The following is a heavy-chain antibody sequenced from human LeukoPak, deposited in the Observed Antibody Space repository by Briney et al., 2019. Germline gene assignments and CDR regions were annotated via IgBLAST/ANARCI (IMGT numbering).Heavy chain of an antibody. D-gene: IGHD2-15*01. J-gene: IGHJ1*01. CDR3: ARVTGYCSGGSCYLYFQH. CDR1: GDSFTGYY. Sequence: ASVKVSCKASGDSFTGYYMHWVRQAPGQGLEWMGWINPNSGGTNYAQKFQGRVTMTRDTSISTAYMELSRLRSDDTAVYYCARVTGYCSGGSCYLYFQHWGQGTLVTVSS. CDR2: INPNSGGT. V-gene: IGHV1-2*02.